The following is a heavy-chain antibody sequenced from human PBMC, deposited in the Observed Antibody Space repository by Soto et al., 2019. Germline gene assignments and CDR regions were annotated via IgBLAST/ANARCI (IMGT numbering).Heavy chain of an antibody. CDR3: AKDSSGSYYFDY. Sequence: QVQLQESGPGLVKPSETLSLTCTVSGGSISSYYWSWIRQPPGKGLEWIGYIYYSGSTNYNPSLTSRVTISVDTSKNQFSLKLSSVTAADTAVYYCAKDSSGSYYFDYWGQGTLVTVSS. CDR2: IYYSGST. J-gene: IGHJ4*02. CDR1: GGSISSYY. V-gene: IGHV4-59*01. D-gene: IGHD3-22*01.